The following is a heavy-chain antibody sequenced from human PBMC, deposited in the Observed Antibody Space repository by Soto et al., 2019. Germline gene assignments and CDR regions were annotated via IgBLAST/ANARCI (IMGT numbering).Heavy chain of an antibody. D-gene: IGHD5-12*01. CDR3: ARHHGPTTSENWFDP. CDR1: ADTFTSYY. CDR2: INPNGGST. V-gene: IGHV1-46*01. J-gene: IGHJ5*02. Sequence: GGSVKVSFKAPADTFTSYYIHWVRQAPGHGLEWMGIINPNGGSTRFAQTFQGRVTMTTDTSTTTAYLELRSLRSDDTAVYYCARHHGPTTSENWFDPWGQGTLVTVSS.